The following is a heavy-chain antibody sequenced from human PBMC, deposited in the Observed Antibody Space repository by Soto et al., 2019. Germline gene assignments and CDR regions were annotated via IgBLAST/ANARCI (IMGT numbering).Heavy chain of an antibody. CDR3: ASDLGLATIPNEPDY. V-gene: IGHV3-48*01. CDR1: GFTFSSYS. D-gene: IGHD3-9*01. CDR2: ISSSSSTI. J-gene: IGHJ4*02. Sequence: EVQLVESGGGLVQPGGSLRLSCAASGFTFSSYSMNWVRQAPGKGLEWVSYISSSSSTIYYADSVKGRFTISRDNAKNSLYLQMNSLRAEDTAVYYCASDLGLATIPNEPDYWGQGTLVTVSS.